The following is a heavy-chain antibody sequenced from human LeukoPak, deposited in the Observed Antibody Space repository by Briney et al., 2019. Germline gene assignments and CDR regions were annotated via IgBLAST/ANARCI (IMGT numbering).Heavy chain of an antibody. D-gene: IGHD3-22*01. CDR1: GFPFSRNA. CDR3: ARVDSSGYAV. CDR2: IYSGGST. Sequence: GGSLRLSCIASGFPFSRNAMNWVRQAPGKGLEWVSVIYSGGSTYYADSVKGRFTISRDNSKNTLYLQMNSLRAEDTAVYYCARVDSSGYAVWGQGTLVTVSS. V-gene: IGHV3-66*01. J-gene: IGHJ4*02.